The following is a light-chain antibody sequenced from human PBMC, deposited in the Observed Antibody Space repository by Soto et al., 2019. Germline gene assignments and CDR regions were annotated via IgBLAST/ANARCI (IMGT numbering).Light chain of an antibody. CDR1: SSDLGSYNL. CDR3: CSYAGSSTYYV. Sequence: QSVLTQPASVSGSPGQSITISCTGTSSDLGSYNLVSWYQQHPDKAPKLMIYEGSKRPSGVSNRFSGSKSGNTASLTISGLQAEDEADYYCCSYAGSSTYYVFGTGTKLTVL. J-gene: IGLJ1*01. V-gene: IGLV2-23*01. CDR2: EGS.